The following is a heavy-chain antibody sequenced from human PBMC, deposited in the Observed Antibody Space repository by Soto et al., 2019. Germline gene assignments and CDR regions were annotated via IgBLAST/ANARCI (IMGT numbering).Heavy chain of an antibody. CDR3: AREVDFWSGPYYYGMDV. CDR1: GYTFTSYG. J-gene: IGHJ6*02. Sequence: ASVKVSCKASGYTFTSYGISWVRQAPGQGLEWMGWISPNSGNTNYAQKLQGWVTMTRDTSISTAYMELSRLRSDDTAAYYCAREVDFWSGPYYYGMDVWGQGTTVTVSS. D-gene: IGHD3-3*01. V-gene: IGHV1-18*01. CDR2: ISPNSGNT.